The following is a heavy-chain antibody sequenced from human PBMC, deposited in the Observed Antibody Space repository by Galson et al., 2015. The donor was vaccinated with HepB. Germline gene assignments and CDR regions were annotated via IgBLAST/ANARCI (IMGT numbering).Heavy chain of an antibody. CDR1: GFTFSKYW. CDR2: INEDGSEK. J-gene: IGHJ4*02. CDR3: ARDWSPPTNGDYGYHFDH. Sequence: SLRLSCAASGFTFSKYWMNWVRQAPGKGPEWVANINEDGSEKDYTDSVKGRFTISRDNAKISLSLQMNSLRAEDTAVYFCARDWSPPTNGDYGYHFDHWGQGTLVTVSS. V-gene: IGHV3-7*03. D-gene: IGHD4-17*01.